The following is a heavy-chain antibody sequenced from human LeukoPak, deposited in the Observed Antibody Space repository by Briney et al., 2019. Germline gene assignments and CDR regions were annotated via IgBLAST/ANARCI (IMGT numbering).Heavy chain of an antibody. CDR3: ARESRLWWGSGYYQYYFDY. D-gene: IGHD3-22*01. Sequence: SETLSLTCTVSGGSISSSSYYWGWIRQPPGKGLEWIGSIYYSGSTYYNPSLKSRVTISVDTSKNQFSLKLSSVTAADTAVYYCARESRLWWGSGYYQYYFDYWGQGTLVTVSS. J-gene: IGHJ4*02. V-gene: IGHV4-39*07. CDR2: IYYSGST. CDR1: GGSISSSSYY.